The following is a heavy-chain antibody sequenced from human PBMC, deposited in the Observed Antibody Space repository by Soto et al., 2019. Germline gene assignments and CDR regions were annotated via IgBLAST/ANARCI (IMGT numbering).Heavy chain of an antibody. CDR3: ARDQGAEVYYYMDV. Sequence: ASVKVSCKASGYTFTSYAMHWVRQAPGQRLEWMGWINAGNGNTKYSQKFQGRVTITRDTSASTAYMELSSLRSEDTAVYYCARDQGAEVYYYMDVWGKGTTVTVSS. D-gene: IGHD1-26*01. J-gene: IGHJ6*03. CDR2: INAGNGNT. CDR1: GYTFTSYA. V-gene: IGHV1-3*01.